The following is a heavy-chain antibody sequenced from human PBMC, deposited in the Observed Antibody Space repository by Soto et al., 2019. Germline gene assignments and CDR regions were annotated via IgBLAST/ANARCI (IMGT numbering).Heavy chain of an antibody. V-gene: IGHV4-4*07. J-gene: IGHJ4*02. CDR2: IYTSGST. CDR3: AREGGYYDSSGYYTFQDY. CDR1: GGSISSYY. D-gene: IGHD3-22*01. Sequence: QVQLQESGPGLVKPSETLSLTCTVSGGSISSYYWSWIRQPAGKGLEWIGRIYTSGSTNYNPSLKSRVTMSGDTSKHPFSLKLSSVTAADTAVYYCAREGGYYDSSGYYTFQDYWGQGTLVTVSS.